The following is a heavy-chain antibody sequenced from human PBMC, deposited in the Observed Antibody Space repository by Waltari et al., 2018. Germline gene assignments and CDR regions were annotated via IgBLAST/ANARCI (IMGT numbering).Heavy chain of an antibody. CDR3: ARDRSSLRFLEWFHAFDI. V-gene: IGHV6-1*01. CDR1: GDSVYSNSAA. J-gene: IGHJ3*02. D-gene: IGHD3-3*01. Sequence: QVQLQQSGPGLVKPSQTLSLTCAISGDSVYSNSAAWNWIRQSPSRGLEWLGRTYYRSKWYNDYAVSVKSRITINPDTSKNQFSLQLNSVTPEDTAVYYCARDRSSLRFLEWFHAFDIWGQGTMVTVSS. CDR2: TYYRSKWYN.